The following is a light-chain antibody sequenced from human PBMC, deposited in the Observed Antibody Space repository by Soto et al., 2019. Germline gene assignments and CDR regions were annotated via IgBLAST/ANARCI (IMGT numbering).Light chain of an antibody. CDR3: QQYNNWPPWT. CDR2: GAS. CDR1: QSVSSN. V-gene: IGKV3-15*01. J-gene: IGKJ1*01. Sequence: EIVLTQSPGTLSLSPVGRATLSCRASQSVSSNLAWYQQKPGQAPRLLIYGASTRATGIPARFSGSGSGTEFTLTISSLQSEDFAVYYCQQYNNWPPWTFGQGTKVDIK.